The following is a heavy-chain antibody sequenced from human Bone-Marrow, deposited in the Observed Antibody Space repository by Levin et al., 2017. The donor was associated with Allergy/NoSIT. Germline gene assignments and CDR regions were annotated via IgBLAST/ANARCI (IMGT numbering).Heavy chain of an antibody. CDR2: IYHSGST. Sequence: PSETLSLTCAVSGGSISSGGYSWSWIRQPPGKGLEWIGYIYHSGSTYYNPSLKSRVTISVDRSKNQFSLKLSSVTAADTAVYYCARRVSMGGDAFDIWGQGTMVTVSS. V-gene: IGHV4-30-2*01. CDR3: ARRVSMGGDAFDI. D-gene: IGHD2-8*01. J-gene: IGHJ3*02. CDR1: GGSISSGGYS.